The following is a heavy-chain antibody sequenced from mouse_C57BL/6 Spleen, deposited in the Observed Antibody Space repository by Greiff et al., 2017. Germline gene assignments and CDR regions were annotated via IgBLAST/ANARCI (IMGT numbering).Heavy chain of an antibody. J-gene: IGHJ3*01. Sequence: QVQLKQPGAELVRPGSSVKLSCKASGYTFTSYWMDWVKQRPGQGLEWIGNIYPSDSETNYNQKFKDKATLTVDKSSSTAYMQLSSLTSEDSAVYYGARPSSYGRTYWIGYWGQGTRVTVSA. V-gene: IGHV1-61*01. CDR1: GYTFTSYW. D-gene: IGHD1-1*01. CDR2: IYPSDSET. CDR3: ARPSSYGRTYWIGY.